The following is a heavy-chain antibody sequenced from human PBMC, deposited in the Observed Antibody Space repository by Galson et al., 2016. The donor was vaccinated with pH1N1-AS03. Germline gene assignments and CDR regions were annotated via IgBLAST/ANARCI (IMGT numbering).Heavy chain of an antibody. CDR3: ARDTVGWYFDL. Sequence: SETLSLTCSVFGSTTSLFYWNWIRQPPGKGLEWIGFIHHSGSTNYNPSLKSRVTISIDPSKNQFSLKLSSVTAADTAVYYCARDTVGWYFDLWGRGTLFTVSS. CDR2: IHHSGST. V-gene: IGHV4-59*01. D-gene: IGHD2-8*02. CDR1: GSTTSLFY. J-gene: IGHJ2*01.